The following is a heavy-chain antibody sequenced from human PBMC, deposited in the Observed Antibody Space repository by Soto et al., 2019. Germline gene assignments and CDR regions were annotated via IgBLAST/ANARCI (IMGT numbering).Heavy chain of an antibody. CDR2: ILSIGTT. CDR1: GFTFSNYN. Sequence: EVQLLESGGGLVQPGGSLRLSCAASGFTFSNYNMNWVRQAPGEGLEWVSTILSIGTTYYADSVKGRFTTSRDNSKNTLYLQMDSLRAEDTAVYFCAKKLGPTGGHFFHPWGQGALVTVSS. CDR3: AKKLGPTGGHFFHP. V-gene: IGHV3-23*01. J-gene: IGHJ5*02. D-gene: IGHD2-8*02.